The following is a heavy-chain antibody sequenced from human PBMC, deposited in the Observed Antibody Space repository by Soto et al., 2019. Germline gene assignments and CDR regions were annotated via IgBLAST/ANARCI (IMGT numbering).Heavy chain of an antibody. CDR2: IIPIFGTA. CDR1: GGAVSSYA. Sequence: GASVKVSCKSSGGAVSSYAISWVRQAPGQGLEWMGGIIPIFGTANYAQKFQGRVTITADKSTSTAYMELSSLRSEDTAVYYCARDLPPSKPGAARPLDYWGKGTLVTVSS. CDR3: ARDLPPSKPGAARPLDY. V-gene: IGHV1-69*06. J-gene: IGHJ4*02. D-gene: IGHD6-6*01.